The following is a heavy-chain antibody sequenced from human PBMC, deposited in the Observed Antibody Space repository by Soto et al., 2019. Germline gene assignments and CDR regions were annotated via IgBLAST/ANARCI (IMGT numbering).Heavy chain of an antibody. CDR1: GFTFSSYS. CDR2: ISSSSSYI. V-gene: IGHV3-21*01. Sequence: TGGSLRLSCAASGFTFSSYSMNWVRQAPGKGLEWVSSISSSSSYIYYADSVKGRFTISRDNAKNSLYLQMNSLRAEDTAVYYCAREPYSSGWSGDFDYWGQGTLVTVSS. D-gene: IGHD6-19*01. J-gene: IGHJ4*02. CDR3: AREPYSSGWSGDFDY.